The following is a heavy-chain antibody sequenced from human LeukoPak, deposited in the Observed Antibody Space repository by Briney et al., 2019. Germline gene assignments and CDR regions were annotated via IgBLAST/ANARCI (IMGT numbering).Heavy chain of an antibody. CDR3: ARHSNGYSYGLPVDY. CDR2: IYPGDSDT. Sequence: PGESLKISGKGSGYSFTSYWIGWLRQMPGKGLEWIGIIYPGDSDTRYSPSFQGQVTISADKSISTAYLQRSSLKASDTAMYYCARHSNGYSYGLPVDYWGQGTLVTVSS. J-gene: IGHJ4*02. CDR1: GYSFTSYW. D-gene: IGHD5-18*01. V-gene: IGHV5-51*01.